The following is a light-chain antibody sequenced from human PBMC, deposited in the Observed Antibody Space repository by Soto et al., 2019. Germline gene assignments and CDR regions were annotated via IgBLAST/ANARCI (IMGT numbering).Light chain of an antibody. V-gene: IGLV2-14*01. CDR1: SSDVGGYNY. J-gene: IGLJ1*01. CDR2: EII. Sequence: QSVLAQPPSASGSPGQSVAISCTGTSSDVGGYNYVSWYQHHPGKAPKLLVYEIINRPSGVSNRFSGYQSGNTASLTISGLQPEDEADYYCSSYTTTRTLVFGTGTKVTVL. CDR3: SSYTTTRTLV.